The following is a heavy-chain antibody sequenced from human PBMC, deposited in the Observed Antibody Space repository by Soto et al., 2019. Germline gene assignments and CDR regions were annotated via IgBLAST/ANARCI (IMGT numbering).Heavy chain of an antibody. CDR3: AKDLSWNPAEYNWFDP. J-gene: IGHJ5*02. Sequence: GGSLRLSCVVSGFTFSPYAMGWVRQAPGKGLEWVSTIANTGDSTYYADSVKGRFTISRDNSKNTLYLQLKSLTVEDTAVYYCAKDLSWNPAEYNWFDPWGQGTLVTVSS. V-gene: IGHV3-23*01. CDR2: IANTGDST. D-gene: IGHD1-1*01. CDR1: GFTFSPYA.